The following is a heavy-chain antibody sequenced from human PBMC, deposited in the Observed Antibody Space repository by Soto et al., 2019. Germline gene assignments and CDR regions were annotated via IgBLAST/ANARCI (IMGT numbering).Heavy chain of an antibody. D-gene: IGHD3-3*01. J-gene: IGHJ4*02. CDR1: GGSITGGSISSTTYY. CDR2: FFIDGST. V-gene: IGHV4-39*07. Sequence: PSETLSLTCTVSGGSITGGSISSTTYYWGWMRQPPGKGLEWIASFFIDGSTYYNPSLKSRVAMSVDTSKNQFSLKLNSVTAADTAVYFCAREPSWSGYFDFWGQGALVTGSS. CDR3: AREPSWSGYFDF.